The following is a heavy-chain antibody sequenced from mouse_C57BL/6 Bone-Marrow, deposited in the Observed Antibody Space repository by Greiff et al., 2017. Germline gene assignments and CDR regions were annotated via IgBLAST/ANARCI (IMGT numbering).Heavy chain of an antibody. V-gene: IGHV1-69*01. CDR1: GYTFTSYW. J-gene: IGHJ3*01. CDR3: ARDGNYVRFFAY. D-gene: IGHD2-1*01. Sequence: QVQLQQPGAELVMPGASVKLSCKASGYTFTSYWMHWVKQRPGQGLEWIGEIDPSDSYTNYNQKFKGKSTVTVDKSSSTAYMQLSSLTSEDSAVYYCARDGNYVRFFAYWGQGTLVTVSA. CDR2: IDPSDSYT.